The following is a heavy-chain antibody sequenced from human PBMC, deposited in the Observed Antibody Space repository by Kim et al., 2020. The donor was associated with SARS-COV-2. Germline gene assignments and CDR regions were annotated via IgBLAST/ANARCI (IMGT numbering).Heavy chain of an antibody. CDR3: AKGQSGYNYGMDV. D-gene: IGHD3-3*01. V-gene: IGHV3-23*01. Sequence: YADSVTGRFTISRDSSKNTLNLQMNSLRAEDTAVYYCAKGQSGYNYGMDVWGHGTTVTVSS. J-gene: IGHJ6*02.